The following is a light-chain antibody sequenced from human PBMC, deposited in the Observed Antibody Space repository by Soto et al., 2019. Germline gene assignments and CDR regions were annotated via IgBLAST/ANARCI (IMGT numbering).Light chain of an antibody. CDR1: QFVGGSY. Sequence: EIVLPQSPGTLSLSPGERATLSCRASQFVGGSYLAWYQQKPGQAPRLLIYGASNVAPGIPDRFSGSGSGTDFTLTISRLAPEDFAVYYCQRYASSPYTFGQGTKVELK. J-gene: IGKJ2*01. V-gene: IGKV3-20*01. CDR3: QRYASSPYT. CDR2: GAS.